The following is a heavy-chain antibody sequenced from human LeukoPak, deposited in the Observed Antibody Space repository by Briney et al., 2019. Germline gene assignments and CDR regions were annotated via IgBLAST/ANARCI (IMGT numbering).Heavy chain of an antibody. CDR1: GFTFSSYG. D-gene: IGHD2-15*01. CDR2: ASYDGSNK. CDR3: ARVLCSGGTCLDAFDI. Sequence: GGSLRLSCAASGFTFSSYGMHWVRQAPGKGLEWVAVASYDGSNKYYADSVEGRFTISRDNSKNTLYLQMNSLRAEDTAVYYCARVLCSGGTCLDAFDIWGQGTMVTIAS. V-gene: IGHV3-30*03. J-gene: IGHJ3*02.